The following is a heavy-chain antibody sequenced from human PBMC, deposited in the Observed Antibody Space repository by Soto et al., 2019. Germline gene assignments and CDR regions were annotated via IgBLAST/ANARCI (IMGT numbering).Heavy chain of an antibody. CDR3: ARRVGSSPPRY. D-gene: IGHD3-9*01. CDR2: IYDSGSP. CDR1: GGSISVYY. V-gene: IGHV4-59*01. J-gene: IGHJ4*02. Sequence: PSETLSLTCTISGGSISVYYWSWIRQSPGQRLEWIGYIYDSGSPYYNPSLKTRVTIAADSSKNQISLKLTSATTADTAVYYCARRVGSSPPRYWGQGTLVTVSS.